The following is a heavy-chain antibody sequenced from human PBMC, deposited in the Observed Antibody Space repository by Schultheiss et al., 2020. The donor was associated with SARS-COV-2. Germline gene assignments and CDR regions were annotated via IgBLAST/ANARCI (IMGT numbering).Heavy chain of an antibody. J-gene: IGHJ5*02. Sequence: SETLSLTCTVSGGSISSYYWSWIRQPAGKGLEWIGRIYTSGSTNYNPSLKSRVTISVDTSKNQFSLKLSSVTAADTAVYYCARAPYCSSTSCESGWFDPWGQGTLVTVSS. D-gene: IGHD2-2*01. V-gene: IGHV4-4*07. CDR2: IYTSGST. CDR3: ARAPYCSSTSCESGWFDP. CDR1: GGSISSYY.